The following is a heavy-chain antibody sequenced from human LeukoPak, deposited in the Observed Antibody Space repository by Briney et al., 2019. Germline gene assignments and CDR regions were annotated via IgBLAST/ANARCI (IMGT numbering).Heavy chain of an antibody. J-gene: IGHJ6*03. CDR2: IYTSGST. CDR1: GGSISRYY. Sequence: SETLSLTCTVSGGSISRYYWSWIRQPAGKGLEWIGRIYTSGSTNYNPSLTSRVTISVDTSKNQFSLKLSSVTAADTAVYYCARTTYYDFWSGYYFGSYYYYMDVWGKGTTVTVSS. D-gene: IGHD3-3*01. V-gene: IGHV4-4*07. CDR3: ARTTYYDFWSGYYFGSYYYYMDV.